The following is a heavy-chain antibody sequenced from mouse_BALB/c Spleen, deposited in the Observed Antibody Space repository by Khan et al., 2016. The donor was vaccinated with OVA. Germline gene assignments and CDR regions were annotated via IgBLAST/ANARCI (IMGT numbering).Heavy chain of an antibody. J-gene: IGHJ3*01. CDR1: GFNIKDYY. V-gene: IGHV14-1*02. D-gene: IGHD2-13*01. CDR3: TRDGDSPWFAY. CDR2: IDPENDNT. Sequence: VRLQQSGAELVRPGALVKLSCKGSGFNIKDYYIHWVKQRPEQGLEWIGWIDPENDNTIYDPKFQGKASITADTSSNTAYLQLSSLTSEDTAVDYCTRDGDSPWFAYWGQGTLITVSA.